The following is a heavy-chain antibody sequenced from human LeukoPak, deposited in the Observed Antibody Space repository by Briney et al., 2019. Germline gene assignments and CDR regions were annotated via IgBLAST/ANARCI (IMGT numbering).Heavy chain of an antibody. CDR1: GFTFSSYG. D-gene: IGHD3-22*01. V-gene: IGHV3-33*01. Sequence: GGSLRLSCAASGFTFSSYGMHWVRQAPGKGLEWVAVIWYDGSNKYYADSVKGRFTISRANSKNTLYLQMNSLSAEDTAVYYCARDQGYYYDSSGYIYWGQGTLVTVSS. CDR2: IWYDGSNK. CDR3: ARDQGYYYDSSGYIY. J-gene: IGHJ4*02.